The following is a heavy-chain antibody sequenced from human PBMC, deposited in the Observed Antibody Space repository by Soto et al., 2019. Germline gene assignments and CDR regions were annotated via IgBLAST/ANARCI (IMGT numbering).Heavy chain of an antibody. D-gene: IGHD3-10*01. V-gene: IGHV1-8*01. CDR2: VNPSSGNT. Sequence: QAQLEQSGSEVKEPGASVKVSCKASGYTFTSYDIHWVRQAPGQGFEWMGWVNPSSGNTAYAGKVQGRITVSRDTAISKAYMELKSLRPEDTAGYFCVTTMVKGFGVDPRGRGTLVTVSS. CDR1: GYTFTSYD. J-gene: IGHJ5*02. CDR3: VTTMVKGFGVDP.